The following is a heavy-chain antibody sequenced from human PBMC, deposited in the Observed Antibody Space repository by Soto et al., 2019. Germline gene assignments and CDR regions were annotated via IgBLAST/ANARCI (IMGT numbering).Heavy chain of an antibody. Sequence: SETLSLTCAVYGGSFSGYYWSWIRQPPGKGLEWIGEINHSGSTNYNPSFQGQVTISADKSITTAYLQWSSLKASDTAIYYCARMPLRYSSGWLGAYFDYWGQGTQVTVSS. D-gene: IGHD6-19*01. CDR1: GGSFSGYY. CDR2: INHSGST. CDR3: ARMPLRYSSGWLGAYFDY. J-gene: IGHJ4*02. V-gene: IGHV4-34*01.